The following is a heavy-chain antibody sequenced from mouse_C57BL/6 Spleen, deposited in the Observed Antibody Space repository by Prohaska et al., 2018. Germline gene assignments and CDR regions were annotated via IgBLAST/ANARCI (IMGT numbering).Heavy chain of an antibody. V-gene: IGHV11-2*01. CDR2: INSDVSAI. J-gene: IGHJ1*03. CDR1: GFTFSGFW. D-gene: IGHD2-5*01. CDR3: MRYSNYRYFDV. Sequence: EVQLLETGGGLVQPGGSRGLSCEGSGFTFSGFWMSWVRQTPGKTLEWIGDINSDVSAINYAPSIKDRFTIFRDNDKSTLYLQMSNVRSEDTATYFCMRYSNYRYFDVWGTGTTVTVSS.